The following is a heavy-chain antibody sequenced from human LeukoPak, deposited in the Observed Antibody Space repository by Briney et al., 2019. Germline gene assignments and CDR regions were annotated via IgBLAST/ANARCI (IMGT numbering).Heavy chain of an antibody. D-gene: IGHD6-6*01. CDR3: AKENRAYSSSFIGPSEY. J-gene: IGHJ4*02. V-gene: IGHV3-30*02. CDR1: GFTFSSYG. CDR2: IRYDGSNK. Sequence: GGSLRLSCAASGFTFSSYGMHWVRQAPGKGLEWVAFIRYDGSNKYYADSVKGRFTISRDNPKNTLYLQMNSLRAEDTAVYYCAKENRAYSSSFIGPSEYWGQGTLVTVSS.